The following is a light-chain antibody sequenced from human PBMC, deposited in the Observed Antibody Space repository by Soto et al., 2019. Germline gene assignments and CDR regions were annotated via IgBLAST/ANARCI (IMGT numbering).Light chain of an antibody. J-gene: IGLJ1*01. V-gene: IGLV2-8*01. CDR1: SSDVGAYNF. CDR2: EVN. Sequence: QSALTQPPSASGSPGQSVTISCTGTSSDVGAYNFVSWYQQHPGKAPKLLIHEVNRRPSGVPDRFSASKSGNTATLTVSGLQAEDEADYYCTSHGGANKFYVFGTGTKVTAL. CDR3: TSHGGANKFYV.